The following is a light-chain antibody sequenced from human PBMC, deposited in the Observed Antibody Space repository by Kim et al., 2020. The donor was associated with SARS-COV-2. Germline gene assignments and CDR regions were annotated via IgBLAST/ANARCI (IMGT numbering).Light chain of an antibody. CDR1: QSLLHSNGYNY. CDR3: MQALQTPLYT. Sequence: DIVMTQSPLSLPVTPGEPASISCRSSQSLLHSNGYNYLDWYLQKPGQSPQLLIYLGSNRASGVPDRFSGSGSGTDFTLKISRVEAEDVGVYYCMQALQTPLYTFGQVTKLEI. CDR2: LGS. V-gene: IGKV2-28*01. J-gene: IGKJ2*01.